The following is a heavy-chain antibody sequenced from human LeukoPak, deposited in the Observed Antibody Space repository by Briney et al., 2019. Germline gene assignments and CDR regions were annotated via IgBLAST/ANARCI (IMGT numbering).Heavy chain of an antibody. V-gene: IGHV4-34*01. CDR2: INHSGNT. CDR1: GGSFSADY. Sequence: SETLSLTCAVYGGSFSADYWSWIRQPPGRGLEWIGEINHSGNTRYNPSLKSRVIISVDTSKNQFSLKLSSVTAADTAMYYCARVPMHLWSREDYWGQGTLVTVSS. D-gene: IGHD3-16*01. CDR3: ARVPMHLWSREDY. J-gene: IGHJ4*02.